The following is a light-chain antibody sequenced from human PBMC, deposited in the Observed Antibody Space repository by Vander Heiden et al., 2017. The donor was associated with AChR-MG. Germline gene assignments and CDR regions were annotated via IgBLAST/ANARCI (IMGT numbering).Light chain of an antibody. CDR2: GDK. Sequence: QSVLTHPPSVSGAPGQRVTHSYPGRPSYIGPFTGAHWYQQLPGSAPNLLIYGDKNRPSGIPDRFSGSKSGSSASLAITWLQPEDEADYFCQSYDSSLGVVVFGGGTKVTGL. V-gene: IGLV1-40*01. CDR1: PSYIGPFTG. CDR3: QSYDSSLGVVV. J-gene: IGLJ2*01.